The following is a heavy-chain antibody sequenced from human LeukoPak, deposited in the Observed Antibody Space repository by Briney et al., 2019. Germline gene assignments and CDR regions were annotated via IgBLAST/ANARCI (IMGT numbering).Heavy chain of an antibody. J-gene: IGHJ3*02. CDR2: INPNSGGT. Sequence: ASVKVSCKASGYIFTDYYMHWVRQAPGQELGWMGRINPNSGGTDYAQKFQGRVTISVDTSKNQFSLKLSSVTAADTAVYYCARDPPHDSSGYYQGDAFDIWGQGTMVTVSS. CDR3: ARDPPHDSSGYYQGDAFDI. D-gene: IGHD3-22*01. V-gene: IGHV1/OR15-1*04. CDR1: GYIFTDYY.